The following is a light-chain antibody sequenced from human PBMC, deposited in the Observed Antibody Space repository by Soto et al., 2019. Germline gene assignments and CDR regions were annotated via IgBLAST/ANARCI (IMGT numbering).Light chain of an antibody. J-gene: IGKJ4*01. Sequence: EIVLTQSPATLSLSPGERATLSCRASQSVSRHLVWYQQKPGQAPRLLIYDASNRATGIPARFSGSGFGTDFTLTISSLETEDIAVYYCQHRSAWPITFGGGTKVQIK. CDR2: DAS. CDR1: QSVSRH. V-gene: IGKV3-11*01. CDR3: QHRSAWPIT.